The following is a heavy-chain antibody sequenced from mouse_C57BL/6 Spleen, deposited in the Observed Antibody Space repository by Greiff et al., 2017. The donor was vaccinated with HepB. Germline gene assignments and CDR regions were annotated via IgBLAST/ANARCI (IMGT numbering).Heavy chain of an antibody. CDR3: ARSGGNLSWFAY. J-gene: IGHJ3*01. Sequence: QVQLQQPGAELVKPGASVKLSCKASGYTFTSYWMHWVKQRPGQGLEWIGMIHPNSGSTNYNEKFKSKATLTVDKSSSTAYMQLSSLTSEDSAVYYWARSGGNLSWFAYWGQGTLVTVSA. V-gene: IGHV1-64*01. D-gene: IGHD2-1*01. CDR2: IHPNSGST. CDR1: GYTFTSYW.